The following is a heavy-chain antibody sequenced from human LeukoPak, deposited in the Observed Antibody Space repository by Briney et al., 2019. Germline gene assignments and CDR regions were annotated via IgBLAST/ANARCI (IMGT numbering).Heavy chain of an antibody. V-gene: IGHV1-69*05. CDR3: ASHEGYCSGGSCYQGAFDS. Sequence: ASVTVSFKASGGTFSSYAISWVRQAPGQGLEWMGGIIPIFGTANYAQKFQGRVTITTDESTSTAYMELSSLRSEDTAVYYCASHEGYCSGGSCYQGAFDSWGQGTMVTVSS. CDR1: GGTFSSYA. J-gene: IGHJ3*02. CDR2: IIPIFGTA. D-gene: IGHD2-15*01.